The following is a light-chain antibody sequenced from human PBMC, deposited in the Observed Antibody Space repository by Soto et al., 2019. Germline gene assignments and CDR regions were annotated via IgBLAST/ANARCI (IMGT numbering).Light chain of an antibody. CDR3: QSYDSSRSGSV. CDR1: SSNIGAGYD. CDR2: GNS. V-gene: IGLV1-40*01. J-gene: IGLJ3*02. Sequence: QSVLTQPPSVSGAPGQRVTISCTGSSSNIGAGYDVHWYQQLPGTAPKLLIYGNSNRPSRVPDRFSGSKSGTSASLAITGLQAEDEADYYCQSYDSSRSGSVFGGGTKLTVL.